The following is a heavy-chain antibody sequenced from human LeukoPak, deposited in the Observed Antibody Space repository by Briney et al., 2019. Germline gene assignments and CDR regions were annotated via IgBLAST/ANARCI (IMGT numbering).Heavy chain of an antibody. CDR2: IYSGGST. CDR1: GFTVSSNY. D-gene: IGHD1-26*01. J-gene: IGHJ4*02. V-gene: IGHV3-53*01. Sequence: GGSLRLSCAASGFTVSSNYMSWVRQAPGKGLEWVSVIYSGGSTYYADSVKGRFTISRDNSKNTLYLQMNSLRAEDTAVYYCAKSPTTGSIDYWGQGTLVTVSS. CDR3: AKSPTTGSIDY.